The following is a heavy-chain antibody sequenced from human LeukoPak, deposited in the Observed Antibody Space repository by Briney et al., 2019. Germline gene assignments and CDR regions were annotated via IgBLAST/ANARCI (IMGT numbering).Heavy chain of an antibody. D-gene: IGHD3-22*01. CDR2: INSDGSST. J-gene: IGHJ6*02. Sequence: PGGSLRLSCAASGFTFDDYAMHWVRHAPGKGLVWVSRINSDGSSTSYADSVKGRFTISRDNAKNTLYLQMNSLRAEDTAVYYCARGYDSSGYYYYYYGMDVWGQGTTVTVSS. CDR1: GFTFDDYA. CDR3: ARGYDSSGYYYYYYGMDV. V-gene: IGHV3-74*01.